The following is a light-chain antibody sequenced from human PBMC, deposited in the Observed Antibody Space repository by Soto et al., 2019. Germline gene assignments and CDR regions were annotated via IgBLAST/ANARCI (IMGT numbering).Light chain of an antibody. V-gene: IGLV1-51*02. CDR1: SSNIGNNY. J-gene: IGLJ3*02. Sequence: QSVLTQPPSVSAAPGQKVTISCSGSSSNIGNNYVSWYQQLPGTAPKLLIYENNKRPSGIPDRFSGSKSGTSATLGITGLKTGDEADYYSGTWDSSLSARVFGGGTKLTVL. CDR3: GTWDSSLSARV. CDR2: ENN.